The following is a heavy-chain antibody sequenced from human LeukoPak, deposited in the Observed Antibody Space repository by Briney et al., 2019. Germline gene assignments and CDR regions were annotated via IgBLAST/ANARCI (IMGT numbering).Heavy chain of an antibody. CDR1: GFTFSNYW. CDR2: IKQDGSEQ. J-gene: IGHJ4*02. V-gene: IGHV3-7*05. CDR3: ARGESGSSYD. D-gene: IGHD1-26*01. Sequence: GGSLRLSCAASGFTFSNYWINWVRQAPGKGLEWVANIKQDGSEQNYVDSVKGRFTISRDNAKNSLFLQMNSLRAEDTAVYYCARGESGSSYDWGQGILVTVSS.